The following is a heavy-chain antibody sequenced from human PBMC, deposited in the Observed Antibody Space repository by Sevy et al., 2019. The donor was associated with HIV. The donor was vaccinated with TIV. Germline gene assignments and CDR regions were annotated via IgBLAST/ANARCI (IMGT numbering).Heavy chain of an antibody. CDR3: ARGRSNFRY. Sequence: SETLSLTCTLSGASMSGYYWSWIRQPPGKGLEWIGNIYDTGDTNFNPSLKSRVTISQDTSKTQFSLSLSSVNTADTSVYYCARGRSNFRYWSQRTLVTVSS. J-gene: IGHJ4*02. CDR2: IYDTGDT. CDR1: GASMSGYY. D-gene: IGHD1-1*01. V-gene: IGHV4-59*13.